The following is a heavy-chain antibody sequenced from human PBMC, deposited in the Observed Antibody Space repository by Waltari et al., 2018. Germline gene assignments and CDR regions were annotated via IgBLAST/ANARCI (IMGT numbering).Heavy chain of an antibody. V-gene: IGHV3-64D*08. CDR2: ISSNGGST. Sequence: EVQLVESGVGLVQPGGSLRLSCSASGFRFRSYAMHWVRQAQGKGLEYVAAISSNGGSTYYADAVKGRFTISRDNSKNTLYLQMSRLRAEDTAVYYCEKGHGSGSHPDYWGQGTLVTVSS. CDR1: GFRFRSYA. CDR3: EKGHGSGSHPDY. D-gene: IGHD3-10*01. J-gene: IGHJ4*02.